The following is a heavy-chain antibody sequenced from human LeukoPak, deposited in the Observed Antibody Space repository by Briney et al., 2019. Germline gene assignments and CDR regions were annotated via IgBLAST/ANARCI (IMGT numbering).Heavy chain of an antibody. D-gene: IGHD6-19*01. Sequence: SETLSLTCTVSGGSISSYYWSWIRQPPGKGLEWIGYIYYSGSTNYNPSLKSRVTISVETSKNQFSLKLSSVTAADTAVYYCAKDISSGWYIFDYWGQGTLVTVSS. J-gene: IGHJ4*02. CDR3: AKDISSGWYIFDY. CDR1: GGSISSYY. CDR2: IYYSGST. V-gene: IGHV4-59*01.